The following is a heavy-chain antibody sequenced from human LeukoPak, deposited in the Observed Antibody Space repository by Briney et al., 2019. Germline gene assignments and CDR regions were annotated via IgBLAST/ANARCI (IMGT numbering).Heavy chain of an antibody. V-gene: IGHV4-39*01. J-gene: IGHJ4*02. Sequence: SETLSLTCDVSGVSISGTNYYWGWIPQPPGMGLEWIGSLHYRLPPLYNPLLKSRLTISVDTSKNQISLRLRSVTAADTAVYYCARHEEEDGYNAKTPDYWGQGTLVTVSS. CDR3: ARHEEEDGYNAKTPDY. D-gene: IGHD5-24*01. CDR2: LHYRLPP. CDR1: GVSISGTNYY.